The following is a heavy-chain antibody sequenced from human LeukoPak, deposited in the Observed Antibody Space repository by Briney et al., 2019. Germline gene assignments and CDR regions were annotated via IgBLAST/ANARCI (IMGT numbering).Heavy chain of an antibody. Sequence: GGSLRLSCAASGFTFSSYAMSWVRQAPGKGLEWVSAISGRGGNTYYADSVKGRFTISRDNSKNTLYLQMNSLRAEDTAVYYCAKDPDLWSGYALGYLDYWGQGTLVTVSS. CDR1: GFTFSSYA. D-gene: IGHD3-3*01. CDR2: ISGRGGNT. CDR3: AKDPDLWSGYALGYLDY. V-gene: IGHV3-23*01. J-gene: IGHJ4*02.